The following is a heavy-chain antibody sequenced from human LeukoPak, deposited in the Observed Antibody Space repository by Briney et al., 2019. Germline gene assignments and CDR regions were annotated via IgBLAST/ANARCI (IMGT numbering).Heavy chain of an antibody. CDR3: ATPLGY. CDR1: GDSVSSGSYY. V-gene: IGHV4-61*01. Sequence: PSETLSLTCTVSGDSVSSGSYYWSWIRQPPGKGLEWIGYIYYSGSTNYNPSLKSRVTISVDTSKNQFSLKLSSVTAADTAVYYCATPLGYWGQGTLVTVSS. CDR2: IYYSGST. D-gene: IGHD7-27*01. J-gene: IGHJ4*02.